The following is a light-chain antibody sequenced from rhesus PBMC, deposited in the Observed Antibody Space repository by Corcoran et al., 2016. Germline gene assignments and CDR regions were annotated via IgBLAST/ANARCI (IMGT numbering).Light chain of an antibody. CDR3: LQYSSSPFT. CDR2: KAS. CDR1: QSISSW. Sequence: DIQMTQSPSSLSASVGDTVTITFRASQSISSWLDWYQQKPGKAPKLLIYKASSLQSGVPSRFSGSGSGTDFSLTISSLQPADFATYFCLQYSSSPFTFGPGTKLDIK. V-gene: IGKV1-22*01. J-gene: IGKJ3*01.